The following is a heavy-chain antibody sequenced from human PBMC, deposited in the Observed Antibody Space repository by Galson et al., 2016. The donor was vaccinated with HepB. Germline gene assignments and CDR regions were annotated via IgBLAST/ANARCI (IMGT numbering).Heavy chain of an antibody. D-gene: IGHD3-9*01. CDR3: GDILTGYDPDGWDV. CDR1: GFTFSNAW. Sequence: SLRLSCAASGFTFSNAWMSWVRQAPGKGLEWVGRIKSKIDGGTTDYAAPVKGRFTISRDDSKNTLYLQMNSLKNEDTAVYYCGDILTGYDPDGWDVWGQGTTVTVSS. J-gene: IGHJ6*02. V-gene: IGHV3-15*01. CDR2: IKSKIDGGTT.